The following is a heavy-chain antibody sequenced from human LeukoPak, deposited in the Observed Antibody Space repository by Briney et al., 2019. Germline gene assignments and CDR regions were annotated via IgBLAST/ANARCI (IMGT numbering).Heavy chain of an antibody. CDR3: ARARLTDCSSTGCEYFQH. CDR2: FDPEGGET. J-gene: IGHJ1*01. V-gene: IGHV1-24*01. CDR1: GYTLTELS. Sequence: ASVKVSCKVSGYTLTELSMHWVRQAPGKGLEWMGGFDPEGGETIYAQKFQGRVTMTRDTSTSTVYMELSSLRSEDTAVYYCARARLTDCSSTGCEYFQHWGQGTLVTVSS. D-gene: IGHD2-2*01.